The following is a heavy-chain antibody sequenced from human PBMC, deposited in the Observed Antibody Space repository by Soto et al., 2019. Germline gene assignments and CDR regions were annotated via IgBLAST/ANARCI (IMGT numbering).Heavy chain of an antibody. D-gene: IGHD6-19*01. CDR1: GFTFSSFS. J-gene: IGHJ4*02. CDR3: ARTTTVAGTPELNY. V-gene: IGHV3-30-3*01. CDR2: ISYDGSTK. Sequence: QVQLVESGGGVVQPGRSLRLSCAASGFTFSSFSLHWVRQAPGKGLEWLALISYDGSTKYNADSVKGRFTVSRDKSNNTLYLPMRRLRPEDTAVDYCARTTTVAGTPELNYWAQGTLVTVSS.